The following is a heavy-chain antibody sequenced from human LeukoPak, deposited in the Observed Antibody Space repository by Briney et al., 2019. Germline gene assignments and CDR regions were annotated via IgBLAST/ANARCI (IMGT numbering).Heavy chain of an antibody. D-gene: IGHD5-12*01. CDR3: ASLRYSVATGDYFDY. V-gene: IGHV1-8*03. CDR1: GYTFTSYD. J-gene: IGHJ4*02. CDR2: MNPNSGNT. Sequence: ASVKVSCKASGYTFTSYDINWVRQATGQGLEWMGWMNPNSGNTGYAQKFQGRVTITRNTSISTAYMELSSLRSEDTAVYYCASLRYSVATGDYFDYWGQGTLVTVSS.